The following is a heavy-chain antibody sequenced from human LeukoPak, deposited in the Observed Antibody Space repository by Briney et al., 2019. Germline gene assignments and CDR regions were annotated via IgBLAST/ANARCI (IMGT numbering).Heavy chain of an antibody. Sequence: SETLSLTCAVYGGSFSGYYWSWVRQPPGKGLEWIGEINHSGSTNYNPSLKSRVTISVDTSKNQFSLKVSSVTAADTAVYYCARDSYGPRGDAFDIWGQGTMVTVSS. CDR2: INHSGST. V-gene: IGHV4-34*01. J-gene: IGHJ3*02. CDR3: ARDSYGPRGDAFDI. D-gene: IGHD3-16*01. CDR1: GGSFSGYY.